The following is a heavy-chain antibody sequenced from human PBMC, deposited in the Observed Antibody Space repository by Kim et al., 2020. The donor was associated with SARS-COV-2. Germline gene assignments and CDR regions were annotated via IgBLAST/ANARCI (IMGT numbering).Heavy chain of an antibody. Sequence: THHNQSLKTRVTISVDTSKNPFSLRLSSVTGADTAVYYWARLFLVGIADYWGQGTLVTVSS. V-gene: IGHV4-34*01. D-gene: IGHD2-21*01. J-gene: IGHJ4*02. CDR3: ARLFLVGIADY. CDR2: T.